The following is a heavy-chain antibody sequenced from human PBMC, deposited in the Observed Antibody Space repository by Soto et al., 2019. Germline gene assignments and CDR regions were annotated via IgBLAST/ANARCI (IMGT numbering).Heavy chain of an antibody. V-gene: IGHV3-74*01. CDR1: GFPFSSYW. D-gene: IGHD3-9*01. J-gene: IGHJ4*02. CDR2: ISGDGVKT. CDR3: AREYDGLVTGYYTDY. Sequence: EVQLVESGGDLVQRGGSLRLSCAASGFPFSSYWMHWVRHTPGKGLDWVARISGDGVKTYYADSVTGRFTVSRDNAKNSLSLQIRGLRAEDTAVYYWAREYDGLVTGYYTDYWGQGTLVSVSS.